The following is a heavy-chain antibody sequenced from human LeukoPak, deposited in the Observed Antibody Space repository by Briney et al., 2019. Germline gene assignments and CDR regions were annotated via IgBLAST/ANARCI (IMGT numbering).Heavy chain of an antibody. CDR3: TIHDTSMATSVAY. J-gene: IGHJ4*02. Sequence: PGGSLRLPCAASGFLVSSNYMTWVRQAPGEGRGGVSVIHNDGSTYYTDSVKGRFTISRDNSKNTLYLQMNSLRVEDTAVYYCTIHDTSMATSVAYWGQGTLVTVSS. CDR1: GFLVSSNY. V-gene: IGHV3-53*01. CDR2: IHNDGST. D-gene: IGHD5-18*01.